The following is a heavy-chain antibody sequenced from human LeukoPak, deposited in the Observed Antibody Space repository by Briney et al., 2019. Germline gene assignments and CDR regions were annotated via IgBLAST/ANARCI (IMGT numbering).Heavy chain of an antibody. J-gene: IGHJ3*02. CDR1: GYTFTSYS. CDR2: INPSGCCT. D-gene: IGHD3-16*02. V-gene: IGHV1-46*01. CDR3: ARCDYDYVWGSYRVDAFDI. Sequence: ASVKVSCKASGYTFTSYSIHWVRQAPGQGLEWKGIINPSGCCTTYAHKFQGRVTITADESTNKAYMELSSLRSEATAVYYCARCDYDYVWGSYRVDAFDIWGQGTMVTVS.